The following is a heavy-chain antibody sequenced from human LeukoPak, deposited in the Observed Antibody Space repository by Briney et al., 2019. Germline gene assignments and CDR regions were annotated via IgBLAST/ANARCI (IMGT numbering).Heavy chain of an antibody. CDR1: GGSIGSGSYY. CDR3: ATSDLATPGGIDY. V-gene: IGHV4-61*02. CDR2: IHITVGT. Sequence: SETLSLICTVSGGSIGSGSYYWSWIRQPAGKTLEWIGRIHITVGTNYNPSLKSRVTISLDTSKDQFSLMVSSVTAADTAVYYCATSDLATPGGIDYWGQGTLVTVSS. J-gene: IGHJ4*02.